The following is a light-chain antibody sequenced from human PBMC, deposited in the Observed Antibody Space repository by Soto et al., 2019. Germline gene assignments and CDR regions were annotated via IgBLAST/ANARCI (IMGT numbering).Light chain of an antibody. CDR2: GAS. Sequence: EIVLTQSPGTLYLSPGERATLSCRASQSVSSSYLAWHQQKPGQAPRLLIHGASSRATDIPDRFSGSGSGTDFTLTSSRLEPEDFAVYYCLQYGSAPITFGQGTRLEIK. J-gene: IGKJ5*01. CDR1: QSVSSSY. CDR3: LQYGSAPIT. V-gene: IGKV3-20*01.